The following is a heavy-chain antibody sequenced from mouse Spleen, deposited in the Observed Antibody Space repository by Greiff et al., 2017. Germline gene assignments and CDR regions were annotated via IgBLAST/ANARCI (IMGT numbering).Heavy chain of an antibody. D-gene: IGHD2-4*01. CDR2: IDPSDSYT. CDR3: AREGMITPAWFAY. V-gene: IGHV1-59*01. Sequence: QVQLKQPGAELVRPGTSVKLSCKASGYTFTSYWMHWVKQRPGQGLEWIGVIDPSDSYTNYNQKFKGKATLTVDTSSSTAYMQLSSLTSEDSAVYYCAREGMITPAWFAYWGQGTLVTVSA. CDR1: GYTFTSYW. J-gene: IGHJ3*01.